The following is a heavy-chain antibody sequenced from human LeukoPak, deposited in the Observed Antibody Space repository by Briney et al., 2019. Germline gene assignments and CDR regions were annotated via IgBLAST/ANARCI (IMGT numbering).Heavy chain of an antibody. Sequence: LKPSCKPSGGPFSSYVISWVRPASANGLEWMERSNPIFCTANYAQKSQGRVTNTADESTSPAYIALCSLTSGQTAVYYCARWVVVTDSEPQFEYWGQGTLVTVSS. V-gene: IGHV1-69*15. CDR3: ARWVVVTDSEPQFEY. D-gene: IGHD2-21*02. CDR1: GGPFSSYV. J-gene: IGHJ4*02. CDR2: SNPIFCTA.